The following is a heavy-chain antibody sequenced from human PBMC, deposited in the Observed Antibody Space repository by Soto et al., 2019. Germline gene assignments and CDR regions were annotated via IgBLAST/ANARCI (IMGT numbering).Heavy chain of an antibody. CDR3: AKGGLVRGGFHGWSDP. D-gene: IGHD3-10*01. V-gene: IGHV6-1*01. Sequence: PSQTLSLTCGISGDSVSSNTAGWSWIRQSPSRGLEWLGRTYYRSKWYYDYGVSVKGRITINPDTSKNQFSLQLNSVTPEDTAVYYCAKGGLVRGGFHGWSDPWGQGMLVTVSS. CDR2: TYYRSKWYY. J-gene: IGHJ5*02. CDR1: GDSVSSNTAG.